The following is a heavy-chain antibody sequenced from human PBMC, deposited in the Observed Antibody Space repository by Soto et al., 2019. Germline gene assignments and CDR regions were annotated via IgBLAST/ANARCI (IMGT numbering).Heavy chain of an antibody. CDR2: INHSGST. D-gene: IGHD6-13*01. CDR3: ARGGIAAGGYYYYYGMDV. J-gene: IGHJ6*02. CDR1: EGYFIGYD. V-gene: IGHV4-34*01. Sequence: SVTQPLPCAVEEGYFIGYDGSWIRKTQGKGLEWIGEINHSGSTNYNPSLKSRVTISVDTSKNQFSLKLSSVTAADTAVYYCARGGIAAGGYYYYYGMDVWGQGTTVPGSS.